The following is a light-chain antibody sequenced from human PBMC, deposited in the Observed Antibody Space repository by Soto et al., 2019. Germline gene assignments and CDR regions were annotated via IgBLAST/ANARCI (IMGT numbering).Light chain of an antibody. J-gene: IGLJ2*01. Sequence: QAVVTQPPSASGTPGQSVTISCSGSSFNIGSNTVSWYRQLPGTAPRLLIYSNNQRPSGVPDRFSGSKSGASASLAISGLQSDDEADYYCAAWDDSLNGLVLFGGGTKLTVL. CDR3: AAWDDSLNGLVL. CDR2: SNN. CDR1: SFNIGSNT. V-gene: IGLV1-44*01.